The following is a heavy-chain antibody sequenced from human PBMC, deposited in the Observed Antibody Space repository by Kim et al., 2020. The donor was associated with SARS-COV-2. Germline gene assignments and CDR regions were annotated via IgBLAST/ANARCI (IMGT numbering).Heavy chain of an antibody. CDR3: AVRRLYCSGGSCYNWFDP. CDR2: ISWNSGSI. J-gene: IGHJ5*02. V-gene: IGHV3-9*01. CDR1: GFTFDDYA. D-gene: IGHD2-15*01. Sequence: GGSLRLSCAASGFTFDDYAMHWVRQAPGKGLEWVSGISWNSGSIGYADSVKGRFTISRDNAKNSLYLQMNSLRAEDTALYYCAVRRLYCSGGSCYNWFDPWGQGTLVTVSS.